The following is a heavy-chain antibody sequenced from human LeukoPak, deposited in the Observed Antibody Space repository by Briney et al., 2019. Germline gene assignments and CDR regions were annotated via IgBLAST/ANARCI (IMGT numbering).Heavy chain of an antibody. CDR3: ARSITSSWYGDFQH. CDR1: GXSMSGYF. J-gene: IGHJ1*01. CDR2: IYCSGST. V-gene: IGHV4-59*01. Sequence: TSETLSLTCTVSGXSMSGYFWSWIRQPPGKGLEWIGYIYCSGSTNYNPSLKSRVTISVDTSKNQFSLKLSSVTAADTAVYYCARSITSSWYGDFQHWGQGTLVTVSS. D-gene: IGHD6-13*01.